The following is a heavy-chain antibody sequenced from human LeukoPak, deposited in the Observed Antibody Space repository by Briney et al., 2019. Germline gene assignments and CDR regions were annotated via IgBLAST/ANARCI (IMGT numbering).Heavy chain of an antibody. Sequence: QPGGSLRLSCAASGFTFSSYGMHWVRQAPGKGLEWVAFIRYDGSNKYYADSVKGRFTISRDNSKNTLYLQMNSLRAEDTAVYYCAKDYGSGSYGSYYSDYWGQGTLVTVSS. CDR1: GFTFSSYG. CDR2: IRYDGSNK. CDR3: AKDYGSGSYGSYYSDY. V-gene: IGHV3-30*02. J-gene: IGHJ4*02. D-gene: IGHD3-10*01.